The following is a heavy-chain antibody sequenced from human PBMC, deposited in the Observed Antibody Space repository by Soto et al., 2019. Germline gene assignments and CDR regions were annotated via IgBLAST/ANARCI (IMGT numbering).Heavy chain of an antibody. J-gene: IGHJ4*02. Sequence: GGSLRLSCAASGFTFSNAWMSWVRQAPGKGLEWVGRIKSKTDGGTTDYAAPVKGRFTISRDNSKNTLYLQMNSLGAEDTAVYYCASRNYYESSGYYYWYYFDFWGQGTLVTVSS. CDR2: IKSKTDGGTT. D-gene: IGHD3-22*01. CDR1: GFTFSNAW. CDR3: ASRNYYESSGYYYWYYFDF. V-gene: IGHV3-15*01.